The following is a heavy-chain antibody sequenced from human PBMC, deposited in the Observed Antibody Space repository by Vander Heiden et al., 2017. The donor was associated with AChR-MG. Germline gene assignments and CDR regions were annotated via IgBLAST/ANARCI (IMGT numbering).Heavy chain of an antibody. CDR3: ARHEPTGTGRGSGWFDP. CDR1: GYSFPTYG. J-gene: IGHJ5*02. V-gene: IGHV5-10-1*03. Sequence: EVQLVQSGAEVKKPGESLRIPCKVSGYSFPTYGISWVRPMPGKGLEWMGRIDPSDSYPNYSPSFQGHGTISADKSISTAHLQWSSLKASDTAMYYCARHEPTGTGRGSGWFDPWVQVSLVNVSS. CDR2: IDPSDSYP. D-gene: IGHD4-4*01.